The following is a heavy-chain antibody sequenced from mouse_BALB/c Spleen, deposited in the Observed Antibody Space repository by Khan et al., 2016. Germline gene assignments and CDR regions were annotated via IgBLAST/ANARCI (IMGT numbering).Heavy chain of an antibody. V-gene: IGHV1S137*01. J-gene: IGHJ4*01. CDR1: GYTFTDYA. CDR2: ISTYYGDA. Sequence: QVQLQQSGAELVRPGVSVKISCKGSGYTFTDYAMHWVKQSHAKSLEWIGVISTYYGDASYNQKFKGKATMTVDKSSSTAYMELARLTSEDSAIYYCARLDGGLYYAMDYWGQGTSVTVSS. D-gene: IGHD1-2*01. CDR3: ARLDGGLYYAMDY.